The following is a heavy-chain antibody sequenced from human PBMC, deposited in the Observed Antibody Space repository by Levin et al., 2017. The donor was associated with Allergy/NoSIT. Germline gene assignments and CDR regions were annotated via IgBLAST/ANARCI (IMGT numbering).Heavy chain of an antibody. CDR2: ISYDGSNK. J-gene: IGHJ4*02. CDR3: ARVSYAVITFGGAHPPDY. D-gene: IGHD3-16*01. Sequence: SCAASGFTFSSYAMHWVRQAPGKGLEWVAVISYDGSNKYYADSVKGRFTISRDNSKNTLYLQMNSLRAEDTAVYYCARVSYAVITFGGAHPPDYWGQGTLVTVSS. CDR1: GFTFSSYA. V-gene: IGHV3-30*04.